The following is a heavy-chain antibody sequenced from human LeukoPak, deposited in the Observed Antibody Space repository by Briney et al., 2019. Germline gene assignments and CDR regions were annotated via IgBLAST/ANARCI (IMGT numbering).Heavy chain of an antibody. J-gene: IGHJ4*02. CDR2: INSDGSST. D-gene: IGHD2/OR15-2a*01. CDR1: GFSFSGYW. Sequence: PGGSLRLSCAASGFSFSGYWMHWGRQDPGKGLVWVSRINSDGSSTTYADSVKGRFTISRDNAKNTLYLQMNSLRAEDTAMYYCVGAIGLDFDFWGQGTLVTVSS. CDR3: VGAIGLDFDF. V-gene: IGHV3-74*01.